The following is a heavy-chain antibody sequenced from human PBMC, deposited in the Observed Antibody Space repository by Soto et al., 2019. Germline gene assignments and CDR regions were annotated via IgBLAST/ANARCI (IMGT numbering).Heavy chain of an antibody. CDR3: AKNGLSNSPSAIDS. CDR1: GFTFSSHG. CDR2: ITGSGRNT. D-gene: IGHD1-1*01. J-gene: IGHJ4*02. Sequence: GGSLRLSCATSGFTFSSHGMSWVRQAPGKGLDWVSGITGSGRNTYYADSVKGRFTISRDNSKNTLFLQMNSLRAEDTAIYYCAKNGLSNSPSAIDSWGQGTLVTVSS. V-gene: IGHV3-23*01.